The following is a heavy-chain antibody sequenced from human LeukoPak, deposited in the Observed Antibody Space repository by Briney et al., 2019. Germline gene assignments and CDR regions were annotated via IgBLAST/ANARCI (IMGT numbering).Heavy chain of an antibody. CDR3: ATKVAGTSHFSY. CDR2: ITAGGGST. V-gene: IGHV3-23*01. Sequence: GGSLRLSCAASGFTFSDCVMSWLRQAPGKGLEWVSTITAGGGSTYYGDSVKGRFTISRDNSKNTLYLQLNSLRAGDTAVYYCATKVAGTSHFSYWGQGTLVTVSS. D-gene: IGHD6-19*01. CDR1: GFTFSDCV. J-gene: IGHJ4*02.